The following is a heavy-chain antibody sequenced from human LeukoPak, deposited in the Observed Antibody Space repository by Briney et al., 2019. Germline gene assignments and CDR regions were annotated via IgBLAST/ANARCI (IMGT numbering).Heavy chain of an antibody. CDR1: GFTFSSYS. D-gene: IGHD3-10*01. CDR3: ARDRDVLLWFGEPNFDY. J-gene: IGHJ4*02. CDR2: ISSSSSTI. Sequence: GGSLRLSCAASGFTFSSYSMNWVRQAPGKGLEWVSYISSSSSTIYYAVSVKGRFTISRDNAKNSLYLQMNSLRAEDTAVYYCARDRDVLLWFGEPNFDYWGQGTLVTVSS. V-gene: IGHV3-48*01.